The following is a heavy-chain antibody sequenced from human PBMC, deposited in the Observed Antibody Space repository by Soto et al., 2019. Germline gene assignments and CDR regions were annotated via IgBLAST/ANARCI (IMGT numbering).Heavy chain of an antibody. Sequence: ASVKVSCKASGYTFTSYYMHWVRQAPGQGLEWMGIINPSGGSTSYAQKFQGRVTMTRDTSTSTVYMELSSLRSEDTAVYYCARDMTTVTPTHYYYYGMDVWGQGTTVTVSS. CDR1: GYTFTSYY. D-gene: IGHD4-17*01. CDR3: ARDMTTVTPTHYYYYGMDV. J-gene: IGHJ6*02. CDR2: INPSGGST. V-gene: IGHV1-46*01.